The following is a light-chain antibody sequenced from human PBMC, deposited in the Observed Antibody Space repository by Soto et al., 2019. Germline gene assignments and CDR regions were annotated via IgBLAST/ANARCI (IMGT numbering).Light chain of an antibody. Sequence: QSALTQPPSASGSPGQSVTISCTGTSSDVGGYNYVSWYQKHPGKVPKLMIYEVTKRPSGVPDGFSGSKSGNTASLTVSGLQAEDEADYYCSSYAGSNILVFGGGTKLTVL. CDR2: EVT. J-gene: IGLJ3*02. V-gene: IGLV2-8*01. CDR1: SSDVGGYNY. CDR3: SSYAGSNILV.